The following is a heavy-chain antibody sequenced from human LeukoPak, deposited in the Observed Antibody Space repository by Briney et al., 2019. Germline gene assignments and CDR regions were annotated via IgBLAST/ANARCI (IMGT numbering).Heavy chain of an antibody. CDR2: ISDSGGTT. D-gene: IGHD6-19*01. CDR3: AKDARRYSGWYFFDH. J-gene: IGHJ4*02. CDR1: GFTFSNLA. Sequence: GGSLRLSCVASGFTFSNLAMGWVRQVPGKGLEWVSVISDSGGTTYYADSVKGRFTISRDNSRNTLYLQMNSLRVDDTAIYYCAKDARRYSGWYFFDHWGQGTLVTVSS. V-gene: IGHV3-23*01.